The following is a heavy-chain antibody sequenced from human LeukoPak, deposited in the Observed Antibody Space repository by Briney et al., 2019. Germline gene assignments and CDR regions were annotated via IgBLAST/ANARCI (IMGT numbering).Heavy chain of an antibody. CDR2: IYYSGST. CDR1: GGSISSSSYY. D-gene: IGHD5-24*01. Sequence: PSETLSLTCTVSGGSISSSSYYWGWLRQPPGKGLEWIGSIYYSGSTYYNPSLKSRVTISVDTSKNQFSLKLSSVTAADTAVYYCARVLVEMATNIMDVWGKGTTVTVSS. CDR3: ARVLVEMATNIMDV. V-gene: IGHV4-39*07. J-gene: IGHJ6*03.